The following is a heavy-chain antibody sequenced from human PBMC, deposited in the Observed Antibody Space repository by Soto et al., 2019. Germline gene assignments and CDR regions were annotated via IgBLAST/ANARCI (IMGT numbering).Heavy chain of an antibody. Sequence: SETLSLTCTVSGGSISSSSYYWGWIRQPPGKGLEWIGSIYYSGSTYYNPSLKSRVTISVDTSKNQFSLKLSSVTAADTAVYYCASLSNPLTTVTTVNFDYWGQGTLVTVSS. V-gene: IGHV4-39*01. D-gene: IGHD4-17*01. CDR3: ASLSNPLTTVTTVNFDY. CDR1: GGSISSSSYY. CDR2: IYYSGST. J-gene: IGHJ4*02.